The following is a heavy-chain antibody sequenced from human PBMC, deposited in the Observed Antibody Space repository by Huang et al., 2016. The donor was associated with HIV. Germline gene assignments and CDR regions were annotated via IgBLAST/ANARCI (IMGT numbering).Heavy chain of an antibody. CDR1: GFTFSSYG. D-gene: IGHD6-13*01. V-gene: IGHV3-30*18. Sequence: QVPLVESGGGVVQPGRSLRSSCAASGFTFSSYGMHLVRQAPGKWLEWVAFISYDAKTKYYADSVKGRFSISRDNSKTTVYLQLNSLRLEDTAVYYCAKGGSAAAVLDFWGQGTLVTVSS. J-gene: IGHJ4*02. CDR3: AKGGSAAAVLDF. CDR2: ISYDAKTK.